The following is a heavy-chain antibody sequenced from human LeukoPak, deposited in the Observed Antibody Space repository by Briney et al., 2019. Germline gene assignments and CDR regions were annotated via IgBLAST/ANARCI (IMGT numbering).Heavy chain of an antibody. V-gene: IGHV3-48*01. CDR2: ISSDGNTM. CDR1: GLTFSTSN. Sequence: GGSLRLSCAASGLTFSTSNINWVRQAPGKGLEWVSYISSDGNTMYYANSVKGRFTISRDNAKNSLYLQMSSLRADDTPVYYCALLAAELLFVGSDYWGQGTLVTVSS. D-gene: IGHD1-7*01. J-gene: IGHJ4*02. CDR3: ALLAAELLFVGSDY.